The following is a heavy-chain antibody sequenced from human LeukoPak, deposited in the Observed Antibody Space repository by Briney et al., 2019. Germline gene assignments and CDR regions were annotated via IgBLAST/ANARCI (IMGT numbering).Heavy chain of an antibody. CDR2: IIPIFGTA. Sequence: SVKVSCKASGGTFSSYAISWVRQAPGQGLEWMGGIIPIFGTANYAQKFQGRVTITTDESTSTAYMELSSLRSEDTAVYYCARERPNDYGDYSYFDYWGQGTLVTVSS. CDR3: ARERPNDYGDYSYFDY. J-gene: IGHJ4*02. D-gene: IGHD4-17*01. CDR1: GGTFSSYA. V-gene: IGHV1-69*05.